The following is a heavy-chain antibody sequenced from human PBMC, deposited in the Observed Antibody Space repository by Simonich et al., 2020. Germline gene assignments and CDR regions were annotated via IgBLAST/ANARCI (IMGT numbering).Heavy chain of an antibody. D-gene: IGHD4-17*01. V-gene: IGHV3-48*03. CDR3: ARHYYGDYYFDY. J-gene: IGHJ4*02. CDR1: GFTFSSYE. Sequence: EVQLVESGGGLVQPGGSLRLSCAASGFTFSSYEMNWVRQAPGKGLELVSYINCSGSTIYYADSVKGRFTISRDNAKNSLYLQMNSLRAEDTAVYYCARHYYGDYYFDYWGQGTLVTVSS. CDR2: INCSGSTI.